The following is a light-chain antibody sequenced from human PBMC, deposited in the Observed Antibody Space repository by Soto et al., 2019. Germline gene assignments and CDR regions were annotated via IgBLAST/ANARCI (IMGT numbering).Light chain of an antibody. V-gene: IGKV3-15*01. CDR2: DAS. J-gene: IGKJ1*01. CDR1: QTIGSN. Sequence: EIVMTHSPATLSVSPWERATLSCRASQTIGSNLALDQQKPSQPPRLLIYDASTRATGIPARFSGSGSGTDFTHTISGLQSEDFAVYYCQRYNNWPQRFGQGTKVDIK. CDR3: QRYNNWPQR.